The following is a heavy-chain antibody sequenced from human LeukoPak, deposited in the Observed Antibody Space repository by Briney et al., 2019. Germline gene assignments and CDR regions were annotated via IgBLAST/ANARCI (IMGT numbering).Heavy chain of an antibody. CDR1: GYIFTSYA. CDR3: ASADYGDY. V-gene: IGHV1-3*01. Sequence: ASVKVSCKASGYIFTSYAMHWVRQAPGQRLEWMGWINAGNGNTKYLQKFQDRVTFTRDTSASTAYMELSSLRSEDTAVYYCASADYGDYWGQGTLATVSS. J-gene: IGHJ4*02. CDR2: INAGNGNT.